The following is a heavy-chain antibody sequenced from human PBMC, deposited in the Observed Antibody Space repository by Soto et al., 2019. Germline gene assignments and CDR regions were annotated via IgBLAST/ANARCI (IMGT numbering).Heavy chain of an antibody. CDR1: GYTFTSYD. Sequence: ASVKVSCKASGYTFTSYDINWVRQATGQGLEWMGWMNPNSGNTGYAQKFQGRVTMTRNTSISTAYMELSSLRSEDTAVYYCARALSYYYDSSGSHAFDIWGQGTMVTVSS. D-gene: IGHD3-22*01. CDR3: ARALSYYYDSSGSHAFDI. CDR2: MNPNSGNT. J-gene: IGHJ3*02. V-gene: IGHV1-8*01.